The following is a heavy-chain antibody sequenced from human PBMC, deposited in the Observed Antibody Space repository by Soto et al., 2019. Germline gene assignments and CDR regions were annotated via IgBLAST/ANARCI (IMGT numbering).Heavy chain of an antibody. V-gene: IGHV4-59*08. CDR3: AGARGVPRPYLFGY. Sequence: SETLSLTCTVSGGSISSYYWSWIRQPPGKGLEWIGYIYYSGSTNYNPSLKSRVTISVDTSKNQFSLKLSSVTAADTAVYYCAGARGVPRPYLFGYWGQGTLVTVSS. J-gene: IGHJ4*02. CDR1: GGSISSYY. CDR2: IYYSGST. D-gene: IGHD2-2*02.